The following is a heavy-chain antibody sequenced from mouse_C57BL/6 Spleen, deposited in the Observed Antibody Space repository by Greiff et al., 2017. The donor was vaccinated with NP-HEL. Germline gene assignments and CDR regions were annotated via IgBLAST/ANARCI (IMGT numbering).Heavy chain of an antibody. J-gene: IGHJ2*01. CDR3: ARSGGLRGYFDY. CDR1: GYAFSSYW. D-gene: IGHD2-4*01. V-gene: IGHV1-80*01. Sequence: QVQLQQSGAELVKPGASVKISCKASGYAFSSYWMNWVKQRPGKGLEWIGQIYPGDGDTNYNGKFKGKATLTADKSSSTAYMQLSSLTSEDSAVYFCARSGGLRGYFDYWGQGTTLTVSS. CDR2: IYPGDGDT.